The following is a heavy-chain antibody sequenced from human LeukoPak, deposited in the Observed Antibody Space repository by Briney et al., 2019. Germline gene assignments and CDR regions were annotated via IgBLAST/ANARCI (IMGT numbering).Heavy chain of an antibody. D-gene: IGHD2-21*02. J-gene: IGHJ4*02. CDR1: GFTFSTYS. CDR2: ISYDGSNK. V-gene: IGHV3-30*18. Sequence: GGSLRLSCAASGFTFSTYSMNWVRQAPGKGLEWVAVISYDGSNKYYADSVKGRFTISRDNSKNTLYLQMNSLRAEDTAVYYCAKDAVVVTPGSGFFDYWGQGTLVTVSS. CDR3: AKDAVVVTPGSGFFDY.